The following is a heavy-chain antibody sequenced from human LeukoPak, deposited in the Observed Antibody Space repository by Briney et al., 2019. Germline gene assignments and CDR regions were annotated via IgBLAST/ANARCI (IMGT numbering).Heavy chain of an antibody. Sequence: ASVKVSCKASGYTFTGYYMHWVRQAPGQGLEWMGWINPNSGGTNYAQKFQGRVTMTRDTSISTAYMELSRLRSDDTAVYYCARGSFRNYYYYMDVWGKGTTVTISS. CDR3: ARGSFRNYYYYMDV. V-gene: IGHV1-2*02. D-gene: IGHD3-10*01. J-gene: IGHJ6*03. CDR1: GYTFTGYY. CDR2: INPNSGGT.